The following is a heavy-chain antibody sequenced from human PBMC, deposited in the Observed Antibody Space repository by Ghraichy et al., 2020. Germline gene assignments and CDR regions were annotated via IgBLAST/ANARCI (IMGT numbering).Heavy chain of an antibody. CDR1: GYTFTGYY. Sequence: ALVKVSCKASGYTFTGYYMHWVRQAPGQGLEWMGWINPNSGGTNYAQKFQGRVTMTRDTSISTAYMELSRLRSDDTAVYYCAREIAVAVGKDLDYWGQGTLVTVSS. D-gene: IGHD6-19*01. V-gene: IGHV1-2*02. CDR2: INPNSGGT. CDR3: AREIAVAVGKDLDY. J-gene: IGHJ4*02.